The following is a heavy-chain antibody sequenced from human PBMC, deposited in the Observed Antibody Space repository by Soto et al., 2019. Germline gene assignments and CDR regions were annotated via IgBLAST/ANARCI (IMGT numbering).Heavy chain of an antibody. CDR2: LTAYNGHT. Sequence: QVQLVQSGAEVKNPGASVKVSCKTSGYTFTSYGISWVRQAPGQGLEWMGWLTAYNGHTTYAQKFQGRLTVTTDTSTGTAYMELRSLTSEDPAEYYCARGRPHDYWGQGTLVTVSS. CDR3: ARGRPHDY. J-gene: IGHJ4*02. V-gene: IGHV1-18*01. CDR1: GYTFTSYG.